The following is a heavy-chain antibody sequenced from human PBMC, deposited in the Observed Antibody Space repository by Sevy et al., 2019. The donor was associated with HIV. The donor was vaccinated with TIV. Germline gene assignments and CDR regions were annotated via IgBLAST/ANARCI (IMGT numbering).Heavy chain of an antibody. CDR2: ISGSGGST. Sequence: GGSLRLSCTASGFTFSSYAMSWVRQAPGKGLEWVSAISGSGGSTYYADSVKGRFTISRDNSKNTLYLQMNSLRAEDTAVYYCAKVSSSGWYFSGRVRHFDYWGQGTLVTVSS. CDR3: AKVSSSGWYFSGRVRHFDY. V-gene: IGHV3-23*01. CDR1: GFTFSSYA. D-gene: IGHD6-19*01. J-gene: IGHJ4*02.